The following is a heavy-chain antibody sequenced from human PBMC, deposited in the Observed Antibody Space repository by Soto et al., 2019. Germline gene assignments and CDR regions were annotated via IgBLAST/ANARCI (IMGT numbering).Heavy chain of an antibody. CDR1: GDSISNGDYN. D-gene: IGHD3-16*02. V-gene: IGHV4-30-4*01. CDR3: ASCYLY. CDR2: IDSSGST. J-gene: IGHJ4*02. Sequence: PSETLSLTCTVSGDSISNGDYNWSWIRQPPGRGLEWIGYIDSSGSTYYNPSLKSRLTISVHISKNQFSLRLTSLTAADTAEYYCASCYLYWGQGLLVTVSS.